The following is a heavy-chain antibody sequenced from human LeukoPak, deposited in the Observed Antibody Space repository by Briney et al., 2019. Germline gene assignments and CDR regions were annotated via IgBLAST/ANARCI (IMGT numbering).Heavy chain of an antibody. J-gene: IGHJ6*02. CDR3: AGLLVVPAARRLFYYYYGMDV. CDR1: GGTFSSYA. V-gene: IGHV1-69*01. Sequence: SVKVSFKASGGTFSSYAISWVRQAPGQGLEWMGGIIPIFGTANYAQKFQGRVTITADESTSTAYMELSSLRSEDTAVYYCAGLLVVPAARRLFYYYYGMDVWGQGTTVTVSS. CDR2: IIPIFGTA. D-gene: IGHD2-2*01.